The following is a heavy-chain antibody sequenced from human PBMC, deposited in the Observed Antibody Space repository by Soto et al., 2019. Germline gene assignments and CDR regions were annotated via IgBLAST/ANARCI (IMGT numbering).Heavy chain of an antibody. CDR3: ARDLRGYCRGGNCFSGRCFDP. CDR2: INPSGGNT. V-gene: IGHV1-46*01. D-gene: IGHD2-15*01. CDR1: GYTFTRYY. J-gene: IGHJ5*02. Sequence: SVHVSCQASGYTFTRYYIHWVRQAPGQGREWMGIINPSGGNTNYAQKFQGRVTMTRDNSPNPVYIELSSLSSDDTAGYYCARDLRGYCRGGNCFSGRCFDPWGQGTLVSV.